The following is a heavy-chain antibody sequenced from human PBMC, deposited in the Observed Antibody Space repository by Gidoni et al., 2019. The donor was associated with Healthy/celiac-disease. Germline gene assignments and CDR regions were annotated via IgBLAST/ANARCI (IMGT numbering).Heavy chain of an antibody. Sequence: QVQLVQSGAEVKKPGSSVKVSCKASGGTFSSYAISWVRQAPGQGLEWMGGIIPIFGTANYAQKFQGRVTITADKSTSTAYMELSSLRSEDTAVYYCASVYYDSSGLPDAFDIWGQGTMVTVSS. V-gene: IGHV1-69*06. CDR3: ASVYYDSSGLPDAFDI. J-gene: IGHJ3*02. CDR1: GGTFSSYA. CDR2: IIPIFGTA. D-gene: IGHD3-22*01.